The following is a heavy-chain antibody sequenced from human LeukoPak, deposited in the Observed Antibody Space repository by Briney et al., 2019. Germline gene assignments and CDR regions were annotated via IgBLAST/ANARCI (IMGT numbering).Heavy chain of an antibody. CDR1: GFTFDDYG. D-gene: IGHD4-17*01. Sequence: GGSLRLSCAASGFTFDDYGMSWVRQAPGMGLEWVSGINWNGGSTGYADSVKGRFTISRDNAKNSLYLQMNSLRAEDTALYHCARCVTTDPMTAFDIWGQGTMVTVPS. CDR2: INWNGGST. V-gene: IGHV3-20*01. CDR3: ARCVTTDPMTAFDI. J-gene: IGHJ3*02.